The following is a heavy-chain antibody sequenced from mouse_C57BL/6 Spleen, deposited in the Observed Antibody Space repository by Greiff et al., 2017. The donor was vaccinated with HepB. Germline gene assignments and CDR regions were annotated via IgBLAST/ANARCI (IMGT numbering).Heavy chain of an antibody. V-gene: IGHV14-2*01. CDR1: GFNIKDYY. Sequence: EVQLQQSGAELVKPGASVKLSCTASGFNIKDYYMHWVKQRTEQGLEWIGRIDPEDGETKYAPKFQCKATITADTSSNTAYLQLSSLTSEETAVYYCARGGYPAWFAYWGQGTLVTVSA. CDR3: ARGGYPAWFAY. J-gene: IGHJ3*01. CDR2: IDPEDGET. D-gene: IGHD2-2*01.